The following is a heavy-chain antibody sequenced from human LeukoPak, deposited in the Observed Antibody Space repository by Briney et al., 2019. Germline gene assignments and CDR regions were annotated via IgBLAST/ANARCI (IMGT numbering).Heavy chain of an antibody. J-gene: IGHJ4*02. CDR1: GFTFSSYA. CDR2: ISGSGGST. D-gene: IGHD3-22*01. V-gene: IGHV3-23*01. CDR3: AKDLEHYDSSGYYRY. Sequence: PGGSLRLSCAASGFTFSSYAMSWVRRAPGKGLEWVSAISGSGGSTYYADSVKGRLTISRDNSRNTLYLQMNSLRAEDTAVYYCAKDLEHYDSSGYYRYWGQGTLVTVSS.